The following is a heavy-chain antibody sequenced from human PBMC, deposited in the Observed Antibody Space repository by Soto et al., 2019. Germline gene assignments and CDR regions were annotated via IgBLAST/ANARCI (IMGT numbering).Heavy chain of an antibody. CDR2: IYYSGST. CDR1: GGSISRSSNY. CDR3: ARCRGDGRSPRRGWFDP. Sequence: QLQLQESGPGLVKPSETLSLICTVSGGSISRSSNYWGWIRQPPGKGPEWIGNIYYSGSTQYNVSLKSRVTTSVDQSMILFSLKLHSVTAAVTAVYYCARCRGDGRSPRRGWFDPWGQGTLVTVSS. D-gene: IGHD3-10*01. V-gene: IGHV4-39*01. J-gene: IGHJ5*02.